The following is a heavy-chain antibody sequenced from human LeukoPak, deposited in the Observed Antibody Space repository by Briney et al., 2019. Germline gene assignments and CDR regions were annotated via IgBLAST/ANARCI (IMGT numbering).Heavy chain of an antibody. CDR1: GDSINSGHY. Sequence: KPSATLSLSCGVSGDSINSGHYWGWIRQPPGKGLEGFGRMYDSGSTYYNPSLKSRVTTSIDTSKNQFSLKLRSVTAADRAVYFCARNVTMVLPGQGAFDIWGQGTMVTVSS. CDR3: ARNVTMVLPGQGAFDI. V-gene: IGHV4-38-2*01. J-gene: IGHJ3*02. D-gene: IGHD4/OR15-4a*01. CDR2: MYDSGST.